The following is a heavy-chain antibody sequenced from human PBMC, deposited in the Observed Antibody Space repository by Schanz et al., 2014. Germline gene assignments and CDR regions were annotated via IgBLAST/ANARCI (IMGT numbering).Heavy chain of an antibody. CDR3: VRDRGHVEQLVLEWYYAMDV. CDR2: ISAYNGHT. J-gene: IGHJ6*02. V-gene: IGHV1-18*01. D-gene: IGHD6-6*01. CDR1: GYTFTTYG. Sequence: QVQLVQSGSEVKKPGASVKVSCKASGYTFTTYGISWVRQAPGQGLEWMGWISAYNGHTNYAQKFQGRVTMTTDTSTSTAYMELRSLRSDDTAVYYCVRDRGHVEQLVLEWYYAMDVWGQGTTVAVSS.